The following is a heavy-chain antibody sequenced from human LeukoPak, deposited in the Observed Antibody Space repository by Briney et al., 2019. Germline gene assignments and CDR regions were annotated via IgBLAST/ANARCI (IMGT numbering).Heavy chain of an antibody. D-gene: IGHD1-26*01. CDR1: GGSISSYY. J-gene: IGHJ6*02. Sequence: PSETLSLTCTVSGGSISSYYWSWIRQPPGRGLEWIGYIYYSGSTNYNPSLKSRVTISVDTSKNQFSLKLSSVTAADTAVYYCARDGIVGATKSDYYYGMDVWGQGTTVTVSS. CDR3: ARDGIVGATKSDYYYGMDV. CDR2: IYYSGST. V-gene: IGHV4-59*01.